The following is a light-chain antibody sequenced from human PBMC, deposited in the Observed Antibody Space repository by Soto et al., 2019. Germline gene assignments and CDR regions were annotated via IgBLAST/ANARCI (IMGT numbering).Light chain of an antibody. V-gene: IGKV3-11*01. Sequence: EIVLTQSPATLSLSPGERATLSCRASQSVSSYLAWYQQKPGQAPRLLIYDASNRATGIPARFSGSGSATGFPLTISRLEPEDFAVHYCQQRSNWRPKGLTFGPGTKVDIK. CDR2: DAS. CDR1: QSVSSY. CDR3: QQRSNWRPKGLT. J-gene: IGKJ3*01.